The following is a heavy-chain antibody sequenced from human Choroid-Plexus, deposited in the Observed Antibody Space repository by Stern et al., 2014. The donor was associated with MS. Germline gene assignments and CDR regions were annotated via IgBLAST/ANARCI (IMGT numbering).Heavy chain of an antibody. D-gene: IGHD2/OR15-2a*01. CDR2: VSYDGSNK. CDR1: GFPFGSCA. Sequence: VQLVESGGGVVQPGRPLRLSCVVSGFPFGSCAMHWVRQAPGKGLEWVAGVSYDGSNKYYADSVKGRFTISRDNSQNTLYMQMSSLRPEDTAVYYCAKDRQYLTYFFDHWGQGSLVTVSS. J-gene: IGHJ5*02. CDR3: AKDRQYLTYFFDH. V-gene: IGHV3-30*18.